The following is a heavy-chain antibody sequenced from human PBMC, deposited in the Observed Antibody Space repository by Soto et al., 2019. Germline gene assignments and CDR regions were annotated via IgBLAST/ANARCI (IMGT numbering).Heavy chain of an antibody. Sequence: QVQLVESGGGVVQPGRSLRLSCAASGFTFSSYGMHWVRQAPGKGLEWVAVISYDGSNKYYADSVKGRFTISRDNSKNTRYLQMNSLRAEDTAVCYGARSLGGITGTPSRYWGQGTLVSVSS. CDR1: GFTFSSYG. CDR3: ARSLGGITGTPSRY. J-gene: IGHJ4*02. V-gene: IGHV3-30*03. D-gene: IGHD1-7*01. CDR2: ISYDGSNK.